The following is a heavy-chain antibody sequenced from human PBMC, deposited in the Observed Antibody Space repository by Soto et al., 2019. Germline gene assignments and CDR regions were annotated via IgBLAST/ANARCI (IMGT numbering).Heavy chain of an antibody. J-gene: IGHJ4*02. Sequence: QVQLVQSGAEVKKPGASVKVSCKASGYTFTSYGISWARQAPGQGLEWMGWITAYNGNTNYAQNLQGRVTMTTDTSTSTAYMGLRRQRSDDTAVYYCAEEWGHTVTTEHLPPAHWGQGALVA. D-gene: IGHD4-17*01. CDR1: GYTFTSYG. CDR3: AEEWGHTVTTEHLPPAH. V-gene: IGHV1-18*04. CDR2: ITAYNGNT.